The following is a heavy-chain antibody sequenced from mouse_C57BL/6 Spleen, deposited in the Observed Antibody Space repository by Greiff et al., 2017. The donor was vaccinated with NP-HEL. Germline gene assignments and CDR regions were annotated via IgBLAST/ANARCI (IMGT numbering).Heavy chain of an antibody. CDR1: GFNITDYY. Sequence: VQLKESGAELVKPGPSVKLSCTASGFNITDYYMHWVKQRTEQGLEWIGRIDPEDGETIYAPKFQGKATITADTSSNTAYLQLSSLTSEDTAVYYCARYRHDIMDYWGQGTSVTVSS. CDR2: IDPEDGET. D-gene: IGHD2-12*01. V-gene: IGHV14-2*01. J-gene: IGHJ4*01. CDR3: ARYRHDIMDY.